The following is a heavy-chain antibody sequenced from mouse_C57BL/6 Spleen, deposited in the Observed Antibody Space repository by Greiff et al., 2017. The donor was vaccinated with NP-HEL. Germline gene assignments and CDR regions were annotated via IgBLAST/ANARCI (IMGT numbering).Heavy chain of an antibody. Sequence: QVQLQQSGAELVRPGASVKLSCKASGYTFTDYYINWVKQRPGQGLEWIARIYPGSGNTYYNEKFKGKATLTAEKSSSTAYMQLSSLTSEDSAVYFCAAYDEGYWGQGTTLTVSS. CDR2: IYPGSGNT. CDR3: AAYDEGY. J-gene: IGHJ2*01. CDR1: GYTFTDYY. D-gene: IGHD2-12*01. V-gene: IGHV1-76*01.